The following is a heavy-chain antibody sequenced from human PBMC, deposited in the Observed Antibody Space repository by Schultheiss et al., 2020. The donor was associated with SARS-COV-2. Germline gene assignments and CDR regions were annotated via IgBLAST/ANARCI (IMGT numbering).Heavy chain of an antibody. CDR2: ITSTSSYL. Sequence: GGSLRLSCAASGFTFSSYSMNWVRQAPGKGLEWVSSITSTSSYLYYADSVKGRFTISRDNAKNSLYLQMNSLRAEDTAVYYCAKTVGATMGGYFDYWGQGTLVTVSS. CDR3: AKTVGATMGGYFDY. D-gene: IGHD1-26*01. V-gene: IGHV3-21*04. J-gene: IGHJ4*02. CDR1: GFTFSSYS.